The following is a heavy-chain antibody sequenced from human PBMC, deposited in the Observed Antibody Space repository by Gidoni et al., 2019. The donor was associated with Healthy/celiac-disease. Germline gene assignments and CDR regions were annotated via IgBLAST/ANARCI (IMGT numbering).Heavy chain of an antibody. CDR2: IIPIFGTA. V-gene: IGHV1-69*01. CDR1: GGTFSSYA. CDR3: ANGARYDYVWGSSRDGPFDY. D-gene: IGHD3-16*01. J-gene: IGHJ4*02. Sequence: QVQLVQSGAEVKKPGSSVKVSCKASGGTFSSYAISWVRQAPGQGLEWMGGIIPIFGTANYAQKFQGRVTITADESTSTAYMELSSLRSEDTAVYYCANGARYDYVWGSSRDGPFDYWGQGTLVTVSS.